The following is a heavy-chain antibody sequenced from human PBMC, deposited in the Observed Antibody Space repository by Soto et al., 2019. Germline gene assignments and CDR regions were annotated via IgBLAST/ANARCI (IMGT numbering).Heavy chain of an antibody. D-gene: IGHD3-10*01. CDR3: ASSTGGNYYGSGSYYYYYGMDV. V-gene: IGHV3-30-3*01. J-gene: IGHJ6*02. CDR1: GFTFSSYA. CDR2: ISYDGSNK. Sequence: QVQLVESGGGVVQPGRSLRLSCAASGFTFSSYAMHWVRQAPGKGLEWVAVISYDGSNKYYADSVKGRFTISRDNSKNTLYLQMNSLRAEDTAVYYCASSTGGNYYGSGSYYYYYGMDVWGQGTTVTVSS.